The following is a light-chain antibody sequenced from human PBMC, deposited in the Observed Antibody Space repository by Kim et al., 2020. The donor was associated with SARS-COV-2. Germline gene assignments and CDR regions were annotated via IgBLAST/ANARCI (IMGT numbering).Light chain of an antibody. CDR1: QSISSS. CDR2: KTS. V-gene: IGKV1-5*03. CDR3: QQYATFSQT. Sequence: DIQMTQSPSTLSASVGDRVTITCRASQSISSSLAWYQHKVGKAPKLLIFKTSTLESGVPSRFNGSGSGTEFTLTISSLQPDDFASYYCQQYATFSQTFGQGTKVDIK. J-gene: IGKJ1*01.